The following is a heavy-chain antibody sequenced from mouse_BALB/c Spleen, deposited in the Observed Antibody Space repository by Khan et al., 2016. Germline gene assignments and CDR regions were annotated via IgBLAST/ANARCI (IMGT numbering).Heavy chain of an antibody. Sequence: EVKLLESGAELVKPGASVKLSCTASGFNIKDTYMHWVKQRPEQGLEWIGRIDPANGNTKYDPKFQGKATITADTSSNTAYLQLSSLTSEDTAVYYCARSDGYDGGGPFDVWGAGTTVTVSS. V-gene: IGHV14-3*02. CDR3: ARSDGYDGGGPFDV. CDR1: GFNIKDTY. CDR2: IDPANGNT. J-gene: IGHJ1*01. D-gene: IGHD2-2*01.